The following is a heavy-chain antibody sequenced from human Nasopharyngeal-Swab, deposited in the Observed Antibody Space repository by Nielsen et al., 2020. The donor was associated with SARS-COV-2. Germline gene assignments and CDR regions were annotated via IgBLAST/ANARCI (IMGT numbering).Heavy chain of an antibody. CDR2: IRSRAYGGTT. CDR3: TREQPDYYDSSGYYPIPFDS. Sequence: GSLKLSCTTSGFNFGDLAMSWFRQAPGKGLEWVGFIRSRAYGGTTEYAASVKGRFTISRDDSKSIAYLQMNSLKTEDTAVYYCTREQPDYYDSSGYYPIPFDSWGQGTLVTVSS. V-gene: IGHV3-49*03. J-gene: IGHJ4*02. CDR1: GFNFGDLA. D-gene: IGHD3-22*01.